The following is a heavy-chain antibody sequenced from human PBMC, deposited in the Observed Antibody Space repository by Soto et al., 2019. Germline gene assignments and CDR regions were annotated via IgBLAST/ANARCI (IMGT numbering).Heavy chain of an antibody. D-gene: IGHD3-3*01. V-gene: IGHV1-46*01. Sequence: ASVKVSCKASGYTFTSYYMHWVRQAPGQGLDWMGIINPSGGSTSYAQKFQGRVTMTRDTSTSTVYMELSSLRSEDTTVYYCAREGSITIFGVVADAFDIWGQGTMVTVSS. CDR2: INPSGGST. J-gene: IGHJ3*02. CDR1: GYTFTSYY. CDR3: AREGSITIFGVVADAFDI.